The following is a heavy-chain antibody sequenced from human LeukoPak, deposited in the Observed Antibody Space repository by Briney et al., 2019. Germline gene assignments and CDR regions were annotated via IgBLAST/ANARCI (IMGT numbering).Heavy chain of an antibody. J-gene: IGHJ4*02. Sequence: GGSLRLSCAASGFTFSSYNMNWVRQAPEKGLEFVSGIYENGGATYYADSVKGRFSISRDNSKNTLYLQMDSLRGEDTAVYYCAKDFRIGYSAHFDYWGQGALVTVSS. CDR1: GFTFSSYN. V-gene: IGHV3-23*01. CDR3: AKDFRIGYSAHFDY. CDR2: IYENGGAT. D-gene: IGHD2-21*01.